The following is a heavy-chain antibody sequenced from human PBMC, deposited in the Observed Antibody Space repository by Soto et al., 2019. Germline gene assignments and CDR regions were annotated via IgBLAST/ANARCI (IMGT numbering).Heavy chain of an antibody. Sequence: GGSLRLSCAASGVTFSSYAMHWVRQAPGKGLEWVAVISYDGSNKYYADSVKGRFTISRDNSKNTLYLQMNSLRAEDTAVYYCARDSGDYGFDYWGQGTLVTVSS. D-gene: IGHD2-21*02. CDR1: GVTFSSYA. CDR2: ISYDGSNK. CDR3: ARDSGDYGFDY. V-gene: IGHV3-30-3*01. J-gene: IGHJ4*02.